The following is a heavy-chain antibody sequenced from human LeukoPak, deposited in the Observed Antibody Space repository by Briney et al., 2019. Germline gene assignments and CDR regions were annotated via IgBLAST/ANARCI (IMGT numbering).Heavy chain of an antibody. CDR1: GYSISSGYY. J-gene: IGHJ4*02. D-gene: IGHD4-17*01. Sequence: SETLSLTCAVSGYSISSGYYWGWIRQPPGKGVEWIGNIYHSGDTYYNPSLKSRVTISADTSKNQFSLKLSSVTAADTAVYYCAKVGAYGDYARHDYWGQGTLVTVSS. V-gene: IGHV4-38-2*01. CDR2: IYHSGDT. CDR3: AKVGAYGDYARHDY.